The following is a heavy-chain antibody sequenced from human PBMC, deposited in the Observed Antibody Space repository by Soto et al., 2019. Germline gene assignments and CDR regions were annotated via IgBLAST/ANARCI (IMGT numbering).Heavy chain of an antibody. Sequence: EPLSLTCAVSGGSISSSNWWSWVRQPPGKGLEWIGEIYHSGSTNYNPSLKSRVTISVDKSKNQFSLKLSSVTAADTAVYYCARVQLVVVPAAMGGYGMDVWGQGTTVTVSS. D-gene: IGHD2-2*01. CDR1: GGSISSSNW. V-gene: IGHV4-4*02. CDR2: IYHSGST. CDR3: ARVQLVVVPAAMGGYGMDV. J-gene: IGHJ6*02.